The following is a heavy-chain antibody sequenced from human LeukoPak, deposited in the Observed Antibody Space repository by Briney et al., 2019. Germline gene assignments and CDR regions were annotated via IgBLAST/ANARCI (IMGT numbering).Heavy chain of an antibody. CDR3: VKEHATTVATGAFDI. CDR1: GFTFSSYW. Sequence: GGSLRLSCAASGFTFSSYWKSWVRQAPGKGLEWVANTKQDGSEKYYVDSVKGRFTISRNNSRNMLSLQMNSLRPEDTAVYYCVKEHATTVATGAFDIWGQGTMVTVSS. D-gene: IGHD4-23*01. V-gene: IGHV3-7*01. J-gene: IGHJ3*02. CDR2: TKQDGSEK.